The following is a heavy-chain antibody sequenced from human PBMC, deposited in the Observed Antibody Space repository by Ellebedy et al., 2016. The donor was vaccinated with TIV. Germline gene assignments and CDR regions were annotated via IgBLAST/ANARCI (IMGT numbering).Heavy chain of an antibody. Sequence: SETLFLTCTVSGGSISSYYWSWIRQPPGKGLEWIGYIYYSGSTNYNPSLKSRVTISVDTSKNQFSLKLSSVTAADTAVYYCARNLVVVAATGAFDIWGQGTMVTVSS. CDR1: GGSISSYY. CDR2: IYYSGST. D-gene: IGHD2-15*01. V-gene: IGHV4-59*01. CDR3: ARNLVVVAATGAFDI. J-gene: IGHJ3*02.